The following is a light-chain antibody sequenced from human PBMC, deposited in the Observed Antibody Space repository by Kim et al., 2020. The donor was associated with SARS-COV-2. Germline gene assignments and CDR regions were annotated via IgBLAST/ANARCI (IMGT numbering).Light chain of an antibody. Sequence: SPGKKDSINGCGDKLGDKYASWYQQKPGQSPGLVIYEDSKRPSGIPERFSGYNTGNTATLNNRGTQAMDEDDYYCQAWDSSTVVFGGGTQLTVI. J-gene: IGLJ2*01. CDR2: EDS. CDR3: QAWDSSTVV. CDR1: KLGDKY. V-gene: IGLV3-1*01.